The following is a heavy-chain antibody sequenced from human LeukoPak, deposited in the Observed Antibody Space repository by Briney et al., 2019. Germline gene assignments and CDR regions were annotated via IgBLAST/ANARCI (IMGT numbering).Heavy chain of an antibody. V-gene: IGHV4-31*03. D-gene: IGHD6-19*01. J-gene: IGHJ4*02. CDR1: GGSISSGGYY. CDR3: AREHPAGYSSRDY. Sequence: PSQTLSLTCTVSGGSISSGGYYWSWIRQHPGKGLEWIGYIYYSGSTYYNPSLKSRVTISVDTSKNQFSLKLSSVTAADTAVYYCAREHPAGYSSRDYWGQGTLVTVSS. CDR2: IYYSGST.